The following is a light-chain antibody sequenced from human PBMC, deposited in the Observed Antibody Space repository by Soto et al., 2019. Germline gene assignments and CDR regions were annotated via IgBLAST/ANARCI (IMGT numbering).Light chain of an antibody. Sequence: DIVMTQSPDSLAMSLGERATINCKSSQSVLFTSNNKNYLALYQQKQGQPPKLLLYWESTRESGVPDRCSGSGSGTAFTLTISSLQAEDVAHYFCQQSYSTPYTFGQGTKLEIK. CDR2: WES. V-gene: IGKV4-1*01. CDR1: QSVLFTSNNKNY. J-gene: IGKJ2*01. CDR3: QQSYSTPYT.